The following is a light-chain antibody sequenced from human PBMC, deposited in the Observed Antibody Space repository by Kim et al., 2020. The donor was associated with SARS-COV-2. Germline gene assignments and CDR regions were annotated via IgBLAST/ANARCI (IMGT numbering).Light chain of an antibody. CDR2: GAS. V-gene: IGKV3-15*01. CDR1: QSVSSN. CDR3: QQYNNWPPAT. J-gene: IGKJ4*01. Sequence: SPGERATLSCRASQSVSSNLAWYQQKPGQAPRLLIYGASTRATGIPARFSVSGSGTEFTLTISSLQSEDFAVYYCQQYNNWPPATFGGGTKVDIK.